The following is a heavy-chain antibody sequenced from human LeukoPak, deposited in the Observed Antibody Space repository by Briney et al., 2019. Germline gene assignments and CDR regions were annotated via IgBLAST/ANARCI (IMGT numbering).Heavy chain of an antibody. J-gene: IGHJ4*02. CDR3: TKDSSFFDY. V-gene: IGHV3-23*01. CDR2: IRGSGINP. Sequence: GGSLRLSCAASGFTSSSYAMTWVRQAPGKGLEWVSSIRGSGINPSYADSVKGRFTISRDNSNNTLYLQMNSLRAEDAAIYYCTKDSSFFDYWGRGTLVTVAS. CDR1: GFTSSSYA.